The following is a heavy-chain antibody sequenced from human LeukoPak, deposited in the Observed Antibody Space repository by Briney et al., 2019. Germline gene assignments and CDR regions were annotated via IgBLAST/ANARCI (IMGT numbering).Heavy chain of an antibody. V-gene: IGHV3-74*03. CDR1: GFTFSSYW. CDR3: AGQAITWFDP. Sequence: PGGSLRLSCAASGFTFSSYWMHWVRQAPGKGLVWVSRLKFDGTITQYADSVKGRFTVSRDNAKNTLYLQMDSLRAEDTAVYYCAGQAITWFDPWGQGTLVSVSS. CDR2: LKFDGTIT. J-gene: IGHJ5*02.